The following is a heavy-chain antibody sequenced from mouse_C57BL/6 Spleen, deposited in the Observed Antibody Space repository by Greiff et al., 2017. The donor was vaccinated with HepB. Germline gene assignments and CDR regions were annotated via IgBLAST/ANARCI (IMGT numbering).Heavy chain of an antibody. CDR3: ALSYGNSVRYSAMDC. V-gene: IGHV1-64*01. Sequence: VQLQQPGAELVKPGASVKLSCKASGYTFTSYWMHWVKQRPGQGLEWIGMIHPNSGSTNYNEKFKSKATLTVDKSSSTAYMQLSSLTSEDSAVYYCALSYGNSVRYSAMDCWGKGTTVTVSS. D-gene: IGHD2-1*01. J-gene: IGHJ4*01. CDR1: GYTFTSYW. CDR2: IHPNSGST.